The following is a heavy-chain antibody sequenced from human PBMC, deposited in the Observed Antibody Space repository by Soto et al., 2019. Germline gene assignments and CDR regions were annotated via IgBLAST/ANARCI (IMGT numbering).Heavy chain of an antibody. CDR2: ISVYNGNT. J-gene: IGHJ5*02. V-gene: IGHV1-18*04. CDR3: ATSYDSGFDP. D-gene: IGHD5-12*01. CDR1: GYTFTSYG. Sequence: ASVKVSCKASGYTFTSYGISWVRQAPGQGLEWMGWISVYNGNTDYAQKFQSRVTMTTDTSTSTAYMELRSLRSDDTAVYYCATSYDSGFDPWGQGTLVTVSS.